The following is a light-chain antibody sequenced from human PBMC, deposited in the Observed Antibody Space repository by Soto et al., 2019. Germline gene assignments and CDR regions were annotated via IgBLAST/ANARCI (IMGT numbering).Light chain of an antibody. CDR2: EVS. J-gene: IGLJ1*01. CDR3: SSYTSSSTLV. Sequence: QSALTQPASVSGSPGQSITISCTGTSSDVGGYNYVSWYQQHLGKAPKLMIYEVSNRPSGVSNRFSGSKSGNTASLTISGLQAEDEADYYCSSYTSSSTLVFGTGTKGTVL. CDR1: SSDVGGYNY. V-gene: IGLV2-14*01.